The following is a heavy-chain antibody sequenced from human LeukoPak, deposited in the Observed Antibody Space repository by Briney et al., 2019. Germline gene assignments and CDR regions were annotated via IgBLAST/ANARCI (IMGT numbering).Heavy chain of an antibody. CDR3: ARGYSYVRPGAFDM. Sequence: SETLSLTCTASGGSISSYYWSWIRQPSGKGLEWIGYIYYIGSTNYNPSLKSRVTISLDTSKNQFSLKLSSVTAADTAVYYCARGYSYVRPGAFDMWGQGRMVTVSS. CDR2: IYYIGST. D-gene: IGHD5-18*01. V-gene: IGHV4-59*01. CDR1: GGSISSYY. J-gene: IGHJ3*02.